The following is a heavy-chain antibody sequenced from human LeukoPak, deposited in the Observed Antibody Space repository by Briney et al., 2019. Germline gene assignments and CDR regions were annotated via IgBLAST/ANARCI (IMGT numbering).Heavy chain of an antibody. Sequence: PSETLSLTCIVSGGSIDSYYWTWLRQPPGKGLEWIAYIFYSASTNYNPSLKSRATTTVDTSKNQFSLNLRSVTAADMAVYYCARGRTSGGYPHFDSWGQGIQVTVSS. D-gene: IGHD6-19*01. CDR2: IFYSAST. V-gene: IGHV4-59*01. J-gene: IGHJ4*02. CDR3: ARGRTSGGYPHFDS. CDR1: GGSIDSYY.